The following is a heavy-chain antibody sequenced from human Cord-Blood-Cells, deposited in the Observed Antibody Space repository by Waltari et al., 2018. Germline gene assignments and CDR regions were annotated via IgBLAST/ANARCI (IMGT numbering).Heavy chain of an antibody. J-gene: IGHJ2*01. CDR3: ASSFGSGSYYWYFDL. CDR2: IYYRGRT. V-gene: IGHV4-39*01. CDR1: GGSISSSSYY. D-gene: IGHD3-10*01. Sequence: QLQLQESGPGLVKPSETPSLPCTVSGGSISSSSYYWGWFRQPPGKGLEWIGSIYYRGRTYYNPSLKSRVTISVDTSKNQFSLKLSSVTAADTAVYYCASSFGSGSYYWYFDLWGRGTLVTVSS.